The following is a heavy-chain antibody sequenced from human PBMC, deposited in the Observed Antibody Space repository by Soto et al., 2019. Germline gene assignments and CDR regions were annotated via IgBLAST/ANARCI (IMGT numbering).Heavy chain of an antibody. V-gene: IGHV4-4*07. CDR2: IYSSGST. Sequence: QVQLQESGPGLVKPSETLSLTCTVSGGSISNYYWTWIRQPAGKGLEWIGRIYSSGSTNYNSSLKSRVTMSVDTSENKFSLKLTSVTAADTAVYYCARQTTYSSSWYDYWGQGTLVTVSS. CDR1: GGSISNYY. J-gene: IGHJ4*02. CDR3: ARQTTYSSSWYDY. D-gene: IGHD6-13*01.